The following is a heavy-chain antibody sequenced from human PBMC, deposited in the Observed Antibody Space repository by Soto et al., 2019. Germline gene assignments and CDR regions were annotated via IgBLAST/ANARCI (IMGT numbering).Heavy chain of an antibody. CDR1: GFTFSSCV. CDR2: ISRSGVST. V-gene: IGHV3-23*01. J-gene: IGHJ4*02. CDR3: AKGVGTVTTGIDY. D-gene: IGHD5-12*01. Sequence: EVQLLESGGGWVQPGGSLRLSCVASGFTFSSCVMSWVRQAPGKGLEWVSTISRSGVSTYFADSVKGRFTISRDNSKNTVFLQMNSLTAEDAAVYYCAKGVGTVTTGIDYWGQGTLVTVSS.